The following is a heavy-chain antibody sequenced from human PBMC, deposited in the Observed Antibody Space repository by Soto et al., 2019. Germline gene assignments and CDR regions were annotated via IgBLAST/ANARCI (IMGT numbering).Heavy chain of an antibody. CDR1: GFTFGDSY. Sequence: GGSLRLSCAGSGFTFGDSYMSWICQAPGKGLEWLSYISPGSRYPAYADSVKGRFTISRDNAKRSLYLQMMSLTAEDTAIYYCVRGGGGGLFDPWGQGTMVTVSS. CDR2: ISPGSRYP. D-gene: IGHD2-15*01. CDR3: VRGGGGGLFDP. V-gene: IGHV3-11*06. J-gene: IGHJ5*02.